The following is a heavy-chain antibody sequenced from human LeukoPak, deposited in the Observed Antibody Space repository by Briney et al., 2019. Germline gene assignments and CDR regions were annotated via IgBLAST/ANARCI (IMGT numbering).Heavy chain of an antibody. J-gene: IGHJ4*02. CDR1: GFTVSSNY. Sequence: GGSLRLSCAASGFTVSSNYMSWVRQAPGKGLEWVSVIYSGGSTYYADSVKGRFTISRDNSKNTLYLQMNSLRAEDTAVYYCARVLAGSVSVYFDYWGQGTLVTVSS. CDR2: IYSGGST. V-gene: IGHV3-66*01. D-gene: IGHD3-10*01. CDR3: ARVLAGSVSVYFDY.